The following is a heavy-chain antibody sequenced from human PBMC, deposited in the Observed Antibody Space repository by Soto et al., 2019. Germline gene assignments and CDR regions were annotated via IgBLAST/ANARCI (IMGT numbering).Heavy chain of an antibody. V-gene: IGHV4-31*02. D-gene: IGHD4-17*01. CDR2: IYWSGNT. J-gene: IGHJ3*02. Sequence: WTWIRPHPGKGLEWIGYIYWSGNTYYNPSLKSRVTISVDTSSNQFSLKLSSVTAVDTAVYYCARGAADYGDAFDIWGQGTKVTVSS. CDR3: ARGAADYGDAFDI.